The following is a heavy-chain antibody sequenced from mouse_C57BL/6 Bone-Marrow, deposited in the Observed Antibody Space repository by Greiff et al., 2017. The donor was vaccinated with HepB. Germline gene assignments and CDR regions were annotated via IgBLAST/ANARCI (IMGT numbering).Heavy chain of an antibody. V-gene: IGHV1-22*01. D-gene: IGHD1-1*01. CDR2: INPNNGGT. J-gene: IGHJ1*03. CDR3: AHPYYYGSSYWYFDV. CDR1: GYTFTDYN. Sequence: EVKLMESGPELVKPGASVKMSCKASGYTFTDYNMHWVKQSHGKSLEWIGYINPNNGGTSYNQKFKGKATLTVNKSSSTAYMELRSLTSEDSAVYYCAHPYYYGSSYWYFDVWGTGTTVTVSS.